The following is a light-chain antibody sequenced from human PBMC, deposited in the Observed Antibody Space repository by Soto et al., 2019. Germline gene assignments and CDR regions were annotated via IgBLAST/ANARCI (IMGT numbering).Light chain of an antibody. J-gene: IGLJ2*01. CDR3: QSYDSSLSAVV. Sequence: QSVLTQPPSVSGAPGQRVRISCTGSSSNIGAGYDVHWYEHLPGTAPKLLIYQNNNRPSGVPDRFSGSKSGTSASLAITGLQAEYEADYYCQSYDSSLSAVVFGGGTKLTVL. V-gene: IGLV1-40*01. CDR1: SSNIGAGYD. CDR2: QNN.